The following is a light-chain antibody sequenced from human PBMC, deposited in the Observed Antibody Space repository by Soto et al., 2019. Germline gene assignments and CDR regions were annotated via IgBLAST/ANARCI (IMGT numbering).Light chain of an antibody. CDR2: GAS. V-gene: IGKV3-20*01. CDR3: QQYGRPPRT. Sequence: EIVLTLSPGTLSLSPGERATLYCSASPRVSNNYLAWYQQAPGQAPRLLIYGASSRATGIPDRFSGSGSGTDFTLTISRLEPEDVAVYYCQQYGRPPRTFGQGTKVDI. J-gene: IGKJ1*01. CDR1: PRVSNNY.